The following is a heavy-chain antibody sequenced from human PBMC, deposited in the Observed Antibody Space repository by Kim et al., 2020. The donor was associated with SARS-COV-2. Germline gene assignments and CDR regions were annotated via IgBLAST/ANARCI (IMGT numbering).Heavy chain of an antibody. CDR3: TRDYYYGSGSHDAFDI. D-gene: IGHD3-10*01. J-gene: IGHJ3*02. Sequence: SQTLSLTCAISGDSISSNSATWNWIRQSPSRGLEWLGRTYYRSKWHNDYAVSVKSRITINPDTSKNQFSLQMNSVTPEDTAVYHCTRDYYYGSGSHDAFDIWGQGTMVTVSS. CDR1: GDSISSNSAT. CDR2: TYYRSKWHN. V-gene: IGHV6-1*01.